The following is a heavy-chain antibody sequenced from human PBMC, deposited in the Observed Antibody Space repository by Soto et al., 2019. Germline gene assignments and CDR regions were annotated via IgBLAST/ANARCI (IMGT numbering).Heavy chain of an antibody. CDR1: GFPFSSYW. Sequence: EVQLVESGGDLVQRGGSLRLSCAASGFPFSSYWMHWVRHTPGKGLDWVARISGDGVTTYYADSVTGRFTVSRDNAKNTLSLQISRLRAEDTAVYYCAREYYVLLTGYYTDYWGQGTLVSVSS. D-gene: IGHD3-9*01. V-gene: IGHV3-74*01. J-gene: IGHJ4*02. CDR3: AREYYVLLTGYYTDY. CDR2: ISGDGVTT.